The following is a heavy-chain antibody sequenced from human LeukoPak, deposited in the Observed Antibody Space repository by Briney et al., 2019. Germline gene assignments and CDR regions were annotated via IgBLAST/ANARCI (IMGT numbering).Heavy chain of an antibody. V-gene: IGHV3-7*01. CDR3: ARDPYSGTYGDTYYYYMDV. D-gene: IGHD1-26*01. CDR2: IKQDGSEK. J-gene: IGHJ6*03. CDR1: GFSLSSYW. Sequence: PGGSLRLSCAASGFSLSSYWMSWVRQAPGKGLEWVANIKQDGSEKYYVDSVKGRFTISRDNARNSLYLQMNSLRAEDTAVYYCARDPYSGTYGDTYYYYMDVWGKGTTVTISS.